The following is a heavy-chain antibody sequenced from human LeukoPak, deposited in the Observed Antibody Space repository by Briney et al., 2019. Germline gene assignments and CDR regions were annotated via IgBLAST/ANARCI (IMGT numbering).Heavy chain of an antibody. CDR1: GFTFSSYW. V-gene: IGHV3-74*01. Sequence: PGGSLRLSCIASGFTFSSYWMHWVRQAPGKGLVWVSRTNSDGSSTIYADSVKGRFTISRDNAKNTLYLQINSLRAEDTAVYYCTREWRGAFDIWGQGTMVTVSS. J-gene: IGHJ3*02. CDR2: TNSDGSST. CDR3: TREWRGAFDI. D-gene: IGHD3-10*01.